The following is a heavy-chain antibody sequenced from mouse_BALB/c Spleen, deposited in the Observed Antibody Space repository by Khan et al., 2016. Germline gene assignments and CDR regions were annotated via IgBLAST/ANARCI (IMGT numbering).Heavy chain of an antibody. D-gene: IGHD1-2*01. CDR1: GYSITSDYA. Sequence: EVQLVEPGPGLVKPSQSLYLTCTVTGYSITSDYAWNWIRQFPGNKLEWMGYIRYSGSTTYHPPLKSRISLTRDTSKHQFFLQLYSVTTEDTATXSCSKSPTATQYFDGWGAGTTVTVTA. CDR2: IRYSGST. J-gene: IGHJ1*01. CDR3: SKSPTATQYFDG. V-gene: IGHV3-2*02.